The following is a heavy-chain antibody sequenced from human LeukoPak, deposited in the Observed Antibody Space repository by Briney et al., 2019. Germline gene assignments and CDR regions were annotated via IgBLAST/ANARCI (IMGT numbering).Heavy chain of an antibody. CDR3: ARGRIAAAITFDY. Sequence: GGSLRLSCAASGFTFSSYSMNWVRQAAGKGLEWGSSISSSSSYIYYADSVKGRFAISRDNAKNSLYLQMNSLRAEDTAVYYCARGRIAAAITFDYWGQGTLVTVSS. CDR2: ISSSSSYI. D-gene: IGHD6-13*01. CDR1: GFTFSSYS. V-gene: IGHV3-21*01. J-gene: IGHJ4*02.